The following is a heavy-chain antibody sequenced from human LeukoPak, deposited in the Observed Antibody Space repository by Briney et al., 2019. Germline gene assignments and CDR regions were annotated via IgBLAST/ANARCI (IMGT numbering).Heavy chain of an antibody. V-gene: IGHV4-31*03. D-gene: IGHD2-15*01. CDR1: GGSISSGGYY. CDR2: IYYSGST. J-gene: IGHJ6*02. CDR3: ARGRCSGGSCYMSWYYYGMDV. Sequence: SETLSLTCTVSGGSISSGGYYWSWIRQHPGKGLEWIGYIYYSGSTYYNPSLKSRVTISVDTSKNQFSLKLSSVTAADTAVYYCARGRCSGGSCYMSWYYYGMDVWGQGTTVTVSS.